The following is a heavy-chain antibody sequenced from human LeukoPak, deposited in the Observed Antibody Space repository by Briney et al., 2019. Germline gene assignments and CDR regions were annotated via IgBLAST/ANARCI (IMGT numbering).Heavy chain of an antibody. CDR2: INTDGRTT. J-gene: IGHJ5*02. V-gene: IGHV3-74*01. CDR1: GFPFSNYW. Sequence: PGGSLRLSCAASGFPFSNYWMHWVRQTPEKGLEWISCINTDGRTTDYADSVKGRFTISRDNAKNTLYLEMNSLRVDDTAVYYCARVHSSGWYNEEDWFDPWGQGTLVTVSS. D-gene: IGHD6-19*01. CDR3: ARVHSSGWYNEEDWFDP.